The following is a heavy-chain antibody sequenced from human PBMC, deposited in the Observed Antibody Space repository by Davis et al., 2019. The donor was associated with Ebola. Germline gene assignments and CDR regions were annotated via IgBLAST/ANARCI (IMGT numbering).Heavy chain of an antibody. J-gene: IGHJ4*02. CDR2: VSASGRNS. V-gene: IGHV3-23*01. D-gene: IGHD2-2*01. CDR3: ATYCSGNNCLRRYFDY. Sequence: GGSLRLSCAASGFTFSDYAMTWVRPAPGKGLELVSTVSASGRNSYYADSVKGRFTISRDNSKNTLFLQMNSLRAEDTAMYYCATYCSGNNCLRRYFDYWGQGTLVTVSS. CDR1: GFTFSDYA.